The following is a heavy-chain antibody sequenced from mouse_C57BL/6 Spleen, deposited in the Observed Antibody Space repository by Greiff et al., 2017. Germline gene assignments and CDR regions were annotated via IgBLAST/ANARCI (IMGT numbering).Heavy chain of an antibody. V-gene: IGHV1-64*01. CDR1: GYTFTSYW. CDR3: AEQLRLQGFDY. Sequence: QVQLQQPGAELVKPGASVKLSCKASGYTFTSYWMHWVKQRPGQGLEWIGMIHPNSGSTNYNEKFKSKATLTVDKSSSTAYMQLSSLTSEDSAVYCCAEQLRLQGFDYWGQGTTLTVSS. D-gene: IGHD3-2*02. J-gene: IGHJ2*01. CDR2: IHPNSGST.